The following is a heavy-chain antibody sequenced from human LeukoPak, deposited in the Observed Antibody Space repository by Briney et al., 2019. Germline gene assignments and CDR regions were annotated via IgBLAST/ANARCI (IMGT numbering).Heavy chain of an antibody. D-gene: IGHD5-12*01. CDR1: GYTFTSYD. J-gene: IGHJ4*02. CDR3: ARGNVDIVATILLTGQYYFDY. CDR2: MNPNSGNT. Sequence: GASVKVSCKASGYTFTSYDINWVRQATGQGLEWMGWMNPNSGNTGYAQKFQGRVTMTRNTSISTAYMELSSLRSEDTAVYYCARGNVDIVATILLTGQYYFDYWGQGTLVTVSS. V-gene: IGHV1-8*01.